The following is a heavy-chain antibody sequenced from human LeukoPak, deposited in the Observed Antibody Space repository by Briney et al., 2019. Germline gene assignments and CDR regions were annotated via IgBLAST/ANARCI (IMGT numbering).Heavy chain of an antibody. CDR2: IGTAGDT. V-gene: IGHV3-13*01. J-gene: IGHJ4*02. CDR1: GFTFSSYD. CDR3: ARGSRDGYTLDY. D-gene: IGHD5-24*01. Sequence: GGSLRLSCAASGFTFSSYDMHWVRQATGKGLEWVSAIGTAGDTYYPGSVKGRFTISRENAKNSLYLQMNSLRAGDTAVYYCARGSRDGYTLDYWGQGTLVTVSS.